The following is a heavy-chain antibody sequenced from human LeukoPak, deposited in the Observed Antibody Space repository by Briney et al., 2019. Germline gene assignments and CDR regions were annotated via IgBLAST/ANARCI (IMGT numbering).Heavy chain of an antibody. Sequence: ASETLSLTCTVSGGSISSYYWSWIRQPAGKGLEWIGRIYTSGSTNYNPSLKSRVTMSVDTSKNQFSLKLSSVTAADTAVYYCARAKRGRRITIFGVVQYNWFDPWGQGTLVTVSS. CDR2: IYTSGST. J-gene: IGHJ5*02. V-gene: IGHV4-4*07. D-gene: IGHD3-3*01. CDR1: GGSISSYY. CDR3: ARAKRGRRITIFGVVQYNWFDP.